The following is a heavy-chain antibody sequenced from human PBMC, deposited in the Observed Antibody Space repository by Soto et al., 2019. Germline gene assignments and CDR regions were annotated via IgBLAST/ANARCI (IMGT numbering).Heavy chain of an antibody. CDR1: GFTFKSYA. V-gene: IGHV3-23*01. D-gene: IGHD6-13*01. Sequence: GGSLRLSCAASGFTFKSYAMSWVRQAPGKGLEWVSVVSGSGGRTYYADSVKGRFTISRDNSKNTLYLQMNSLRAEDTAVYYCEKEAAEQQLDPIDKWGQGTLVTVSS. CDR3: EKEAAEQQLDPIDK. CDR2: VSGSGGRT. J-gene: IGHJ4*02.